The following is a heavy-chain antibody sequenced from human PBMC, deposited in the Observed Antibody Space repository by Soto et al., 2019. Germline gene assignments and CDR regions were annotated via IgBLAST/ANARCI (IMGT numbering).Heavy chain of an antibody. J-gene: IGHJ4*02. CDR1: GFTFSSYG. CDR3: ARDGSGSYYLDY. CDR2: IWYDGSNK. D-gene: IGHD3-10*01. V-gene: IGHV3-33*01. Sequence: QVQLVESGGGVVQPGRSLRLSCAASGFTFSSYGMHWVRQAPGKGLEWVAVIWYDGSNKYYADSVKGRFTISRDNSKNTLYPQMNSLRAEDTAVYYCARDGSGSYYLDYWGQGTLVTVSS.